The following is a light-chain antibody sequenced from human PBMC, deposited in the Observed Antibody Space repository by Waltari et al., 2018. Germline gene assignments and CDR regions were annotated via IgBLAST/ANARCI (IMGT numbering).Light chain of an antibody. CDR3: QQYNRWPPIT. V-gene: IGKV3-15*01. Sequence: EVVMTQSPATLSVFPGESATLSCRASQTVATNLAWYHQRPGHAPRLLIFDASTRAPSVPAKFSGSGSGTEFTLTIRSLQSEDSAIYYCQQYNRWPPITFGQGTRLEI. CDR2: DAS. J-gene: IGKJ5*01. CDR1: QTVATN.